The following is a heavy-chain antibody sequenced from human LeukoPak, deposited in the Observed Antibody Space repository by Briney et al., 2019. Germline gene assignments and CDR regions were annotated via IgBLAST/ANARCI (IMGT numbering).Heavy chain of an antibody. CDR1: GGTFSSYA. D-gene: IGHD2-2*01. Sequence: ASVKVSCKASGGTFSSYAISWVRQAPGQRLEWMGRIIPILGIADYAQKFQGRVTITADKSTSTAYMELSSLRSEDTAVYYCARLEQGYCSSTSCFPWGQGTLVTVSS. CDR2: IIPILGIA. CDR3: ARLEQGYCSSTSCFP. V-gene: IGHV1-69*04. J-gene: IGHJ5*02.